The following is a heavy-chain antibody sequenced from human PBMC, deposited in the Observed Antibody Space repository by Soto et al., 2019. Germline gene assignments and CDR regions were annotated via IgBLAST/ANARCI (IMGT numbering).Heavy chain of an antibody. J-gene: IGHJ4*02. V-gene: IGHV4-4*02. CDR2: IYHSGST. Sequence: TSETLSLTCAVSGGSISSSTWWSWVRQPPGKGLEWIGEIYHSGSTNYNPSLKSRVTISLDKSKNQFSLKLSSVTAADTAVYYCARDAITAAGKDYWGQGTLVTVSS. D-gene: IGHD6-13*01. CDR3: ARDAITAAGKDY. CDR1: GGSISSSTW.